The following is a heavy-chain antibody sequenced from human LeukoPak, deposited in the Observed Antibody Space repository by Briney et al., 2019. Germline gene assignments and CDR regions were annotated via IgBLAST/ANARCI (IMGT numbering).Heavy chain of an antibody. CDR3: AKMVETGWYYFDY. CDR2: RFYSGST. CDR1: GGSVAIYS. J-gene: IGHJ4*02. D-gene: IGHD6-19*01. V-gene: IGHV4-59*02. Sequence: SQTLSPTRAISGGSVAIYSWGSSRQSPGQGLERVGYRFYSGSTNYNPSLKSRITMSTDTSKNQFSLNVRSVTAADTAVYYCAKMVETGWYYFDYWGQGTLVTVSS.